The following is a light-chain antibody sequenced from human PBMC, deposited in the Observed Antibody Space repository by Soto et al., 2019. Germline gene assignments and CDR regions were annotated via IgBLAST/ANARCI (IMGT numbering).Light chain of an antibody. V-gene: IGKV3-15*01. CDR2: GAS. Sequence: IVMTQSPATLSASLVESATLSCRASQTVSSHLAWYQQLPGQTPRLLIYGASTRATGVQARFSGSGSGTEFTLTISSLQSEDFAVYYCLHYNNWPRWTFGQGTKVDI. CDR1: QTVSSH. CDR3: LHYNNWPRWT. J-gene: IGKJ1*01.